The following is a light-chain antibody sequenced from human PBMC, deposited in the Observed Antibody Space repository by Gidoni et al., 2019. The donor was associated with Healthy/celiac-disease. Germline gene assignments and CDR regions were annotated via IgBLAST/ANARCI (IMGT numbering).Light chain of an antibody. J-gene: IGLJ3*02. V-gene: IGLV2-14*01. Sequence: SALTQPAYVYRSHGQSITISCTGTSSDVGGYTYVSWYQQHTGKATKIMIYEVSNRPSGVSKRFARSTSGNTASLTISGLQAEDEADYYCSSYTSSSTRVFGGGTKLTVL. CDR2: EVS. CDR3: SSYTSSSTRV. CDR1: SSDVGGYTY.